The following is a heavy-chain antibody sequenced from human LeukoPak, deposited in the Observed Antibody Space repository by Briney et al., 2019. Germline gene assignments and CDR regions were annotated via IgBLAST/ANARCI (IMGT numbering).Heavy chain of an antibody. CDR3: AKDRACGQWNCQGSDY. V-gene: IGHV3-23*01. CDR2: VSDSGDGT. J-gene: IGHJ4*02. D-gene: IGHD1-7*01. CDR1: GLTFSNYA. Sequence: PGGSLRPSCAASGLTFSNYAMYWVRPAPGKGLEWVLGVSDSGDGTHYADSVKGRFTISRDNSKNTLYLQMDNLSGEDTAVYYCAKDRACGQWNCQGSDYWGQGTLVTVSS.